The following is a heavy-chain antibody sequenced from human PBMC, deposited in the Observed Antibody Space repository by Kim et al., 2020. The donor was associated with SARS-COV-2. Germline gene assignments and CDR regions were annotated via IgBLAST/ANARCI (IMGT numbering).Heavy chain of an antibody. J-gene: IGHJ5*02. CDR3: ATAKFGSRFDP. V-gene: IGHV4-30-2*01. Sequence: SETLSLTCTVSRGYISSGGYSWNWIRQPPGKGLEWIGYIYHTGITYYNLFLKSRVTMSVDTSKNQFSLRLSSVTAADTATYYCATAKFGSRFDPWGRGTLVIVSS. CDR2: IYHTGIT. CDR1: RGYISSGGYS. D-gene: IGHD3-16*01.